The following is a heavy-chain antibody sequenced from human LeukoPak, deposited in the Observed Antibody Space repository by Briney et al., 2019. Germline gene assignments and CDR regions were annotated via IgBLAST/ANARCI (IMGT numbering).Heavy chain of an antibody. V-gene: IGHV3-23*01. CDR3: ARDAPGGGSYYDY. Sequence: GASLRLSCAASGFTFTSYALDWVRQAPGKGLEWISVISGDGDSTHYADSVKGRFTISRDNSKNTLYLQMNSLRAEDTAVYYCARDAPGGGSYYDYWGQGTLVTVSS. CDR2: ISGDGDST. CDR1: GFTFTSYA. D-gene: IGHD1-26*01. J-gene: IGHJ4*02.